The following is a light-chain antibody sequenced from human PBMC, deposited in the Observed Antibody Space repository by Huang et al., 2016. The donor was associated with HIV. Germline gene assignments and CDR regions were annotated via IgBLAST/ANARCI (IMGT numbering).Light chain of an antibody. CDR1: QSVSSN. V-gene: IGKV3-15*01. CDR2: GAS. CDR3: QQYNNWPPEYT. Sequence: EVVLTQSPATLSVSPGRKATLSCRASQSVSSNLAWYQQKPGQAHRLLIYGASTRATGIPARFSVSGSGTEFTLTISSLQSENLAIYYCQQYNNWPPEYTFGQGTKLEIK. J-gene: IGKJ2*01.